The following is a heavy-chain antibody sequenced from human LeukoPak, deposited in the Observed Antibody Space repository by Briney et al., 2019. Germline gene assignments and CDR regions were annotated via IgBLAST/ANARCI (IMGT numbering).Heavy chain of an antibody. Sequence: SETLSLTCAVYGGSFSGYYWSWIRQPPGKGLEWIGEINHSGSTNYNPSLKSRVTISVDTSKNQFSLKLSSVTAADTAVYYCARDRIQLWLRVWFDPWGQGTLVTVSS. D-gene: IGHD5-18*01. V-gene: IGHV4-34*01. CDR3: ARDRIQLWLRVWFDP. J-gene: IGHJ5*02. CDR1: GGSFSGYY. CDR2: INHSGST.